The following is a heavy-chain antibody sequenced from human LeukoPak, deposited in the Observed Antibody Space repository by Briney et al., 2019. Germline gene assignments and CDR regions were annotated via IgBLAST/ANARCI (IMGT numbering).Heavy chain of an antibody. J-gene: IGHJ4*02. CDR2: IKNDGSES. V-gene: IGHV3-7*03. D-gene: IGHD6-19*01. CDR1: GFNFKDHW. CDR3: AKNNGWFHLAQ. Sequence: GGSLRLSCAVSGFNFKDHWMDWVRQAPGKGLEWVGHIKNDGSESYYVDSLKGRFSISRDNTNNALYLQMNSLRVEDTAVYYCAKNNGWFHLAQWGQGTLVTVSS.